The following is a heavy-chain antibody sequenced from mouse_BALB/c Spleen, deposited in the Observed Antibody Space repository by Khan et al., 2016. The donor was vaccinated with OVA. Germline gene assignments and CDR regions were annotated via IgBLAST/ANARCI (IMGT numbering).Heavy chain of an antibody. V-gene: IGHV1S56*01. CDR1: DYTFTSYY. Sequence: QIQLVQSGPELVKPGTSVRISCKASDYTFTSYYIHWVKQRPGQGLEWIGWIFPGNVNNNYTDKFKGKATLTADTSSSTAYMQLSSLTSEDSAVYVCARGGYGARDYWGQGTLVTVSA. CDR2: IFPGNVNN. CDR3: ARGGYGARDY. D-gene: IGHD2-2*01. J-gene: IGHJ3*01.